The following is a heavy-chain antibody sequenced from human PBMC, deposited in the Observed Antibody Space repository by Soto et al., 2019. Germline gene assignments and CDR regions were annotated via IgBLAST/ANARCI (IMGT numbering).Heavy chain of an antibody. Sequence: PSETLSLTCAVYGGSFSGYYWSWIRQPPGKGLEWIGEINHSGSTNYNPSLKSRVTISVDTSKNQFSLKLSSVTAADTAVYYCAGGASGSYYNGDYYYGMDVWGQGTTVT. CDR3: AGGASGSYYNGDYYYGMDV. CDR2: INHSGST. J-gene: IGHJ6*02. V-gene: IGHV4-34*01. D-gene: IGHD3-10*01. CDR1: GGSFSGYY.